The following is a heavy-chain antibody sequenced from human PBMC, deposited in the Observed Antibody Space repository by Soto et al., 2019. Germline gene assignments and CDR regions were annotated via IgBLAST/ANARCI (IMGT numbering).Heavy chain of an antibody. CDR3: AKSLDYYFDY. D-gene: IGHD1-1*01. J-gene: IGHJ4*02. CDR1: GFTFSSYG. Sequence: QVQLVESGGGVVQPGRSLRLSCAASGFTFSSYGMHWVRQAPGKGLEWVAVISYDGSNKYYADSVKGRFTISRDNSKNTLYLQTNSLRAEDTAVYYCAKSLDYYFDYWGQGTLVTVSS. V-gene: IGHV3-30*18. CDR2: ISYDGSNK.